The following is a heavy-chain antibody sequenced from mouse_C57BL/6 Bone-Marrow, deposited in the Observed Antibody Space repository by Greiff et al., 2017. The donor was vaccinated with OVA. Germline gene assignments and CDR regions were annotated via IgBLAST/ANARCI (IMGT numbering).Heavy chain of an antibody. D-gene: IGHD1-1*01. Sequence: EVHLVESGGGLVKPGGSLKLSCAASGFTFSSYAMSWVRQTPEKRLEWVATISDGGSYTYYPDNVKGRFTISRDNAKNNLYLQMSHLKSEDTAMYYCARERRYLAWFAYWGQGTLVTVSA. V-gene: IGHV5-4*01. J-gene: IGHJ3*01. CDR3: ARERRYLAWFAY. CDR1: GFTFSSYA. CDR2: ISDGGSYT.